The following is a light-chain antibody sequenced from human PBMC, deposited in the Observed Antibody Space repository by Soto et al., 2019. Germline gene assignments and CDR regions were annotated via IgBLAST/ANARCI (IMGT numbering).Light chain of an antibody. J-gene: IGLJ1*01. Sequence: QSVLTQPPSVSGAPGQRDTISCTGSGSNIGAGYDVHWYQHRPGTAPKLLVFGDSHRPSGVPDRFSGSKSGTSASLAITGLQAEDEGDYYCQSYDSTLDARYVFGTGTKVTVL. CDR2: GDS. CDR1: GSNIGAGYD. CDR3: QSYDSTLDARYV. V-gene: IGLV1-40*01.